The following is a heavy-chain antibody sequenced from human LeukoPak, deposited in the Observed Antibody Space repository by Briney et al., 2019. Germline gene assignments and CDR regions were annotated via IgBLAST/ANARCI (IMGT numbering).Heavy chain of an antibody. CDR3: ARFLGGRITIFGVGIYGMDV. CDR2: INHSGST. J-gene: IGHJ6*02. Sequence: PSETLSLTCAVYGGSFSGYYWSWIRQPPGKGLEWIGEINHSGSTNYNPSLKSRVTMSVDTSKNQFSLKLSSVTAADTAVYYCARFLGGRITIFGVGIYGMDVWGQGTTVTVSS. V-gene: IGHV4-34*01. D-gene: IGHD3-3*01. CDR1: GGSFSGYY.